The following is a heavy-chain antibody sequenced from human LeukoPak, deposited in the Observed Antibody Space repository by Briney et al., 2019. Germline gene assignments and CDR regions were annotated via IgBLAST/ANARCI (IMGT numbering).Heavy chain of an antibody. V-gene: IGHV4-34*01. CDR1: GGSFSGDY. D-gene: IGHD3-10*01. Sequence: ASETLSLTCAVYGGSFSGDYWSWIRQPPGKGLEWIGEINHSGNTNYNPSLKSRVTMSVDTSKNQFSLKLSSVTAADTAVYYCARGLRPYYSLGPGGYWGQGTLVTVSS. J-gene: IGHJ4*02. CDR3: ARGLRPYYSLGPGGY. CDR2: INHSGNT.